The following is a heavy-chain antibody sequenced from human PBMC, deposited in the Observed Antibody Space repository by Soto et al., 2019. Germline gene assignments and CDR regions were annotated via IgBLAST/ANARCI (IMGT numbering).Heavy chain of an antibody. CDR2: IKQDGSEK. CDR3: ARGGYWAKWFDP. D-gene: IGHD6-13*01. Sequence: EVQLVESGGGLVQPGGSLRLSCAASGFTFSTYWMSWVRQAPGKGLEWVANIKQDGSEKYYVDSVKGRFTISRDKAKNSLYLQMNSLRAEDKAVYYCARGGYWAKWFDPWGQGTLVTVSS. V-gene: IGHV3-7*01. J-gene: IGHJ5*02. CDR1: GFTFSTYW.